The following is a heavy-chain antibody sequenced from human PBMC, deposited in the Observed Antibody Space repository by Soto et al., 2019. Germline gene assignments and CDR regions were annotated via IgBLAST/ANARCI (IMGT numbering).Heavy chain of an antibody. CDR1: GFTFSSYA. Sequence: SLRLSCAASGFTFSSYAMSWVRQAPGKGLEWVSAISGSGGSTSYAQKFQGRVTMTRDTSTSTVYMELSSLRSEDTAVYYCARGPSIVVVPRYNWFDPWGQGTLVTVSS. J-gene: IGHJ5*02. V-gene: IGHV3-23*01. D-gene: IGHD2-2*01. CDR2: ISGSGGST. CDR3: ARGPSIVVVPRYNWFDP.